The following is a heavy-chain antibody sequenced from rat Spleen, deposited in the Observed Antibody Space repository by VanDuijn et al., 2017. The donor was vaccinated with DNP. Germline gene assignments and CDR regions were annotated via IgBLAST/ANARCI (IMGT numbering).Heavy chain of an antibody. V-gene: IGHV5-20*01. CDR2: IRYDGGST. CDR1: GFTFSDYY. J-gene: IGHJ2*01. D-gene: IGHD1-5*01. CDR3: ARARYNSPFDY. Sequence: EVQLVESGGGLVQPGRSLKLSCAASGFTFSDYYMAWIRQAPTKGLEWVAYIRYDGGSTKYGDSVKGRFTISRDNAKNTLYLQMDSLRSEETATYYCARARYNSPFDYWGQGVMVTVSS.